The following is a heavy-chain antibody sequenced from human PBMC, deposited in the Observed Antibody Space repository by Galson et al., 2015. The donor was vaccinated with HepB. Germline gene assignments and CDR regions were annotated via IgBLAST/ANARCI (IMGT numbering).Heavy chain of an antibody. V-gene: IGHV1-18*04. CDR3: ARGRGRTTVTTPGY. J-gene: IGHJ4*02. D-gene: IGHD4-17*01. CDR1: GYTFTSYY. CDR2: ISAYNGNT. Sequence: SVKVSCKASGYTFTSYYMHWVRQAPGQGLEWMGWISAYNGNTNYAQKLQGRVTMTTDTSTSTAYMELRSLRSDDTAVYYCARGRGRTTVTTPGYWGQGTLVTVSS.